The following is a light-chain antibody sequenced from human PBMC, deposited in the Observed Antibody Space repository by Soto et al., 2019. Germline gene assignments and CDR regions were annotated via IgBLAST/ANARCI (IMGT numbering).Light chain of an antibody. V-gene: IGKV3-20*01. CDR3: QQYGSSPRT. CDR1: QTVRSRS. J-gene: IGKJ1*01. CDR2: SSS. Sequence: LTQAAGTLSLSPGERATLAWRASQTVRSRSLAWSQPTPGQASRLLLLSSSPRSAGFPDRFSGSGSGTDFTLTISSLEPEDFAVYYCQQYGSSPRTLGQGTTVDTK.